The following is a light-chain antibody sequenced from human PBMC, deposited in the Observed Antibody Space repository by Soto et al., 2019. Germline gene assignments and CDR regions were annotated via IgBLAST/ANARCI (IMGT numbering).Light chain of an antibody. J-gene: IGLJ2*01. Sequence: QSVVTQPPSVSGTPGQRVSISCSGSRSNIGINAVDWYHQLPGTAPKVLIYANNQRPSGVPDRFSGSKSGTSASLAINGLQSDDEDHYYCAAWDDSLNGLVFGGGTKVTVL. CDR3: AAWDDSLNGLV. CDR2: ANN. V-gene: IGLV1-44*01. CDR1: RSNIGINA.